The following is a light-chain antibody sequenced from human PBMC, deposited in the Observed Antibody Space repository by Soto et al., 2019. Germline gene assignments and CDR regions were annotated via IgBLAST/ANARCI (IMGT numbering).Light chain of an antibody. V-gene: IGKV1-39*01. CDR2: SAS. CDR3: LQGYNTFWT. J-gene: IGKJ1*01. Sequence: DIQMTQSPSYLSASVGDSVTVTCRASQPIGTSLHWYQQRAGKAPKVLISSASRLQSGVSSRFSGSGSGTHFTLTISSLRPEDSATYYCLQGYNTFWTFGQGTKVEIK. CDR1: QPIGTS.